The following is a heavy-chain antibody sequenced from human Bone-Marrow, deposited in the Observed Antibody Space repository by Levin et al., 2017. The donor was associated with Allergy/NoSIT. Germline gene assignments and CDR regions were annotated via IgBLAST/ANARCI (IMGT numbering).Heavy chain of an antibody. J-gene: IGHJ4*02. V-gene: IGHV3-66*01. Sequence: PGGSLRLSCSASGFTIRSHYMSWVRQAPGKGLEWVSIIYSAGSTYYADSVKGRVTISRDDSKNTLFLQMVSLRAEDTAVYFWATSTALLIFDYWGQGALVTVSS. D-gene: IGHD5-18*01. CDR3: ATSTALLIFDY. CDR2: IYSAGST. CDR1: GFTIRSHY.